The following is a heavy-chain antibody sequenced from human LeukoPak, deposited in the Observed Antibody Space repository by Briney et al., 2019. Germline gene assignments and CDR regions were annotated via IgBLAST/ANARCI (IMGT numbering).Heavy chain of an antibody. V-gene: IGHV1-24*01. CDR2: FDPEDGET. Sequence: ASVKVSCKVSGYTLTELSMHWVRQAPGKGLEWMGGFDPEDGETIYAQKFQGRVTMTEDTSTDTAYMELSSLRSEDTAVYYCATLHYSYCGGDCYGAFYFDYWGQGTLVTVSS. D-gene: IGHD2-21*02. CDR1: GYTLTELS. J-gene: IGHJ4*02. CDR3: ATLHYSYCGGDCYGAFYFDY.